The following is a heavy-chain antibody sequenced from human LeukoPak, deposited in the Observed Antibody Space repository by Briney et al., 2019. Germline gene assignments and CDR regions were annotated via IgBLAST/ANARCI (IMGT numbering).Heavy chain of an antibody. Sequence: GGSLRLSCAASGFTFSSYWMSWVRQAPGKGLEWVANIKQDGSEKYYVDSVKGRFTIWRDNAKNSLYLQMNSLRAEDTAVYYCARGDSSGRKTWFDPWGKGTLVTVS. J-gene: IGHJ5*02. D-gene: IGHD3-22*01. CDR2: IKQDGSEK. CDR1: GFTFSSYW. V-gene: IGHV3-7*01. CDR3: ARGDSSGRKTWFDP.